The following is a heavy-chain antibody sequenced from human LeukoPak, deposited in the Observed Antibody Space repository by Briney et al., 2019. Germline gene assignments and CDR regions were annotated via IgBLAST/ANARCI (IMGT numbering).Heavy chain of an antibody. CDR1: GGSFSGYY. Sequence: SETLSLTCAVYGGSFSGYYWSWIRQPPGKGLEWIGEINHSGSTNYNPSLKSRVTISVDTSKNQFSLKLSSVTAADTAVYYCARGYQYYYGSGSYDYWGQGTLVTVSS. CDR2: INHSGST. D-gene: IGHD3-10*01. CDR3: ARGYQYYYGSGSYDY. J-gene: IGHJ4*02. V-gene: IGHV4-34*01.